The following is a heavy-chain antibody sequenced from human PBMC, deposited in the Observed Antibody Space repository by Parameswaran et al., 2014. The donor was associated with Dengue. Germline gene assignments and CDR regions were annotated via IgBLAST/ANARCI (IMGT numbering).Heavy chain of an antibody. V-gene: IGHV1-69*04. Sequence: WVRQAPGQGLEWMGRIIPILGIANYAQKFQGRVTITADKSTSTAYMELSSLRSEDTAVYYCARGDHIAAAGNWFDPWGQGTPGHRLL. J-gene: IGHJ5*02. CDR3: ARGDHIAAAGNWFDP. CDR2: IIPILGIA. D-gene: IGHD6-13*01.